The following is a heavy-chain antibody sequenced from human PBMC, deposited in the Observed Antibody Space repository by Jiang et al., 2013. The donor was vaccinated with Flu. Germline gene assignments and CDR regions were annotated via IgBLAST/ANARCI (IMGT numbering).Heavy chain of an antibody. J-gene: IGHJ6*02. CDR1: GYTFTNYW. V-gene: IGHV5-51*01. D-gene: IGHD6-6*01. CDR3: ARRRDYLHSSGNYYVYAMDV. Sequence: GAEVKKPGESLKISCEGSGYTFTNYWIGWVRQMPGKGLEWMGIIYPEDSDTRYSPSFQGHVTISADKSVTAAYLQWTSLKASDTAIYYCARRRDYLHSSGNYYVYAMDVWGQGTSVTVSS. CDR2: IYPEDSDT.